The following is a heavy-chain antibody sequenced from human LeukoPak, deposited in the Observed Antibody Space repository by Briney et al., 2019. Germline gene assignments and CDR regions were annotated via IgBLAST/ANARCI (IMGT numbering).Heavy chain of an antibody. J-gene: IGHJ4*02. Sequence: GGSLRLSCTASGFTFGDYAMSWFRQAPGKGLEWVGLIRSEAYGGTTEYAAPVKGRFTISRDDSKSIAYLQMNSLKTEDTGVYYCTRATSYYDFWSGNYPDYWGQGTLVTVSS. CDR2: IRSEAYGGTT. CDR1: GFTFGDYA. D-gene: IGHD3-3*01. CDR3: TRATSYYDFWSGNYPDY. V-gene: IGHV3-49*03.